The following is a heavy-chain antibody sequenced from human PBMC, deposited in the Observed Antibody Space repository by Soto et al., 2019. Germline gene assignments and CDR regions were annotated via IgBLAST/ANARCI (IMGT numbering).Heavy chain of an antibody. Sequence: SETLSLTCTVSGGSISSYYWSWIRQPPGKGLEWIGYIYYSGSTNYNPSLKSRVTISVDTSKNQFSLKLSSVTAADTAVYYCARQEGGSYYREYFHHWGQGTLVTVSS. V-gene: IGHV4-59*08. CDR1: GGSISSYY. CDR3: ARQEGGSYYREYFHH. D-gene: IGHD1-26*01. CDR2: IYYSGST. J-gene: IGHJ1*01.